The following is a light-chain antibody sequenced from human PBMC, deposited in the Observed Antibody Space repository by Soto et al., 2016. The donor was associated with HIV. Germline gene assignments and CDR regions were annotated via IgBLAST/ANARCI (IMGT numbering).Light chain of an antibody. CDR1: QSISTW. J-gene: IGKJ1*01. CDR2: RAS. Sequence: DIQMTQSPSTLSASVGDRVTITCRASQSISTWLAWYQQKPGKAPKLLIKRASSLESGVPSRFSGSGSGTQFTLTISSLQPDDFATYYCQQYNNYLGTFGQGTKVEIK. V-gene: IGKV1-5*03. CDR3: QQYNNYLGT.